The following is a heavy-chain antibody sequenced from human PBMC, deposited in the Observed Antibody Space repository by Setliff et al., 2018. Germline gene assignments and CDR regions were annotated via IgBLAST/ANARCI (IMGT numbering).Heavy chain of an antibody. V-gene: IGHV5-51*01. CDR1: GYNFNSHW. CDR3: ARLPSTGSAFFQH. Sequence: GESLRISCATSGYNFNSHWIAWVRQVPGGGLEWMGLIFPADSETRYSPSFQGQFTMSVDTSINTAYLQWNSLKASDTALYFCARLPSTGSAFFQHWGQGTLVTVSS. D-gene: IGHD1-1*01. J-gene: IGHJ1*01. CDR2: IFPADSET.